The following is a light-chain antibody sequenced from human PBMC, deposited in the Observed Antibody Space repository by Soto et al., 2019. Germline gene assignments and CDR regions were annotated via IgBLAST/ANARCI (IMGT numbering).Light chain of an antibody. CDR3: QQYEIWPLT. CDR1: QSVHNN. V-gene: IGKV3-15*01. CDR2: DTS. Sequence: EVVMTQSPATLSVSPGDRATLSCRASQSVHNNLAWYQQKPGQAPRLLIFDTSTRATDIPIRFTGGGSGTDSTLTSSSLQSEDSSVYYCQQYEIWPLTFGGGTKVAIK. J-gene: IGKJ4*01.